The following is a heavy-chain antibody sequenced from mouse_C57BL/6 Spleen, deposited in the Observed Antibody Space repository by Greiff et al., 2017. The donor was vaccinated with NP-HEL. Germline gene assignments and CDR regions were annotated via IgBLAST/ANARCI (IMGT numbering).Heavy chain of an antibody. Sequence: VQLQQSGAELVKPGASVKLSCKASGYTFTSYWMHWVKQRPGRGLEWIGRIDPNSGGTKYNEKFKSKATLTVDKPSSTAYMQLSSLTSEDSAVYYCATVYYYGSSYVRYAMDYWGQRTSVTVSS. CDR1: GYTFTSYW. V-gene: IGHV1-72*01. CDR2: IDPNSGGT. CDR3: ATVYYYGSSYVRYAMDY. J-gene: IGHJ4*01. D-gene: IGHD1-1*01.